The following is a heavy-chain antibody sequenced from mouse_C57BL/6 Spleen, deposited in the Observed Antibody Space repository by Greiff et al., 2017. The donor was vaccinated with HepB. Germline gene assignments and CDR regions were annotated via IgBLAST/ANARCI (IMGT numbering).Heavy chain of an antibody. Sequence: LVESGPELVKPGASVKISCKASGYAFSSSWMNWVKQRPGKGLEWIGRIYPGDGDTNYNGKFKGKATLTADKSSSTAYMQLSSLTSEDSAVYFCAKRTGTRGYAMDDWGQGTSVTVSS. J-gene: IGHJ4*01. D-gene: IGHD4-1*01. V-gene: IGHV1-82*01. CDR2: IYPGDGDT. CDR1: GYAFSSSW. CDR3: AKRTGTRGYAMDD.